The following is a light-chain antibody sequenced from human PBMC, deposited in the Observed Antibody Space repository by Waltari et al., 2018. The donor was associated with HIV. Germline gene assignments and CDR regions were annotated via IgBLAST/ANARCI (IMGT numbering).Light chain of an antibody. CDR2: KDS. CDR1: VVAEKT. Sequence: SHELTQPPSVSVSPGQTARITCSGVVVAEKTVRWFQQKPGQAPVLVVYKDSQRASGIPERFSGSSSGTTATLIISGAQVEDEADYYCYSSADIPYVFGIGTKVTVL. V-gene: IGLV3-27*01. CDR3: YSSADIPYV. J-gene: IGLJ1*01.